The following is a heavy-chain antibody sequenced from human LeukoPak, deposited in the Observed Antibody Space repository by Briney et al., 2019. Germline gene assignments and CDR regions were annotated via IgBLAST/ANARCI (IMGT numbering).Heavy chain of an antibody. D-gene: IGHD2-2*01. Sequence: GGSLRLSCAASGFTFSSYAMHWVRQAPGKGLEWVAVISYDGSNKYYADSVKGRFTISRDNSKNTLYLQMSSLRAEDTAVYYCAREGLGYCSSTSRPLDYWGQGTLVTVSS. CDR2: ISYDGSNK. CDR3: AREGLGYCSSTSRPLDY. V-gene: IGHV3-30*04. CDR1: GFTFSSYA. J-gene: IGHJ4*02.